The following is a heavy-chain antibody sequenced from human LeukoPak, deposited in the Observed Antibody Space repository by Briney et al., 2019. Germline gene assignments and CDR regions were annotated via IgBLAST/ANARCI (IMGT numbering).Heavy chain of an antibody. Sequence: SSETLSLTCTISADSISGFYWSWIRKSPGKGLQWIGYVYYSGNTYYDPSLKSRVTISIDTSKSQFSLKLTSVTAADTAVYYCAGIYGGRPPKRMDGLGKGNPV. D-gene: IGHD3-16*01. CDR3: AGIYGGRPPKRMDG. J-gene: IGHJ6*03. CDR1: ADSISGFY. V-gene: IGHV4-59*01. CDR2: VYYSGNT.